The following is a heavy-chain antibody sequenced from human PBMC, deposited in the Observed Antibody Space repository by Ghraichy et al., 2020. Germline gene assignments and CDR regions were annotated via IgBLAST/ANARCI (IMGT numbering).Heavy chain of an antibody. Sequence: GGSLRLSCAASGFTVSSNYMSWVRQAPGKGLEWVSVIYSGGSTYYADSVKGRFTISRDNSKNTLYLQMNSLRAEDTAVYYCARGGIDYYGSGDNGMDVWGQGTTVTVSS. CDR1: GFTVSSNY. J-gene: IGHJ6*02. V-gene: IGHV3-66*02. CDR3: ARGGIDYYGSGDNGMDV. CDR2: IYSGGST. D-gene: IGHD3-10*01.